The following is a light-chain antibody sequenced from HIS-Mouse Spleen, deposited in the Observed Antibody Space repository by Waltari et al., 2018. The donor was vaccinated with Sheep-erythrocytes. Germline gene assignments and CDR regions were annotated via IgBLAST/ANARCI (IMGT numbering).Light chain of an antibody. CDR2: DVS. CDR3: QAWDSSTVV. J-gene: IGLJ2*01. Sequence: QSALTQPRSVSGSPGQSVTISCTGTSSDVGGYNYVSWYQQHPGKAPKLMIYDVSKRPSGVPNRFSGSNYGNTATLTISGTQAMDEADYYCQAWDSSTVVFGGGTKLTVL. CDR1: SSDVGGYNY. V-gene: IGLV2-11*01.